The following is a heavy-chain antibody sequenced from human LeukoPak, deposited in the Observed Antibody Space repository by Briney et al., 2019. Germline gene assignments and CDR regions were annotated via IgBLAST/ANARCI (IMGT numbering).Heavy chain of an antibody. CDR1: GGSISSHY. Sequence: SETLSLTCTVSGGSISSHYWGWIRQPPGKGLEWIGYIYHSGSTNYNPSLKSRVTISLDTSKNQFSLKLSSVTAADTAVYYCARAPGYSSSYYFDYWGQGTLVTVSS. CDR3: ARAPGYSSSYYFDY. D-gene: IGHD6-6*01. V-gene: IGHV4-59*11. CDR2: IYHSGST. J-gene: IGHJ4*02.